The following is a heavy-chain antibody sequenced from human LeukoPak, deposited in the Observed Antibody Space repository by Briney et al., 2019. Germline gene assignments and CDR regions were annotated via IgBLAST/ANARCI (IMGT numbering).Heavy chain of an antibody. CDR2: IDTGGGT. CDR3: ARETDGEGWLPYDS. V-gene: IGHV3-13*04. J-gene: IGHJ4*02. D-gene: IGHD5-24*01. Sequence: GGSLRLSCAASGFTFSRSDIHWVRQPTGKGLEWVSAIDTGGGTYYSASVKGRFTISRDNAMSSVYLQMTSLRAGDTALYFCARETDGEGWLPYDSWGQGTLVTVSS. CDR1: GFTFSRSD.